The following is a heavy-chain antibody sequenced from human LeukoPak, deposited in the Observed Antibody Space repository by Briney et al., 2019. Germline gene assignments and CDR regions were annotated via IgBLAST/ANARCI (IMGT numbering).Heavy chain of an antibody. Sequence: SEALSLTCAGYGGPFSGYYWSRIRHPPGKGLEWIGEINHSGSTNYNPSLKSRANIPVHKSKKQFYRKLSSVTAADTAVYYCARSGRRVRGPRNCMDVWGKGTPVTVSS. D-gene: IGHD3-10*01. CDR1: GGPFSGYY. J-gene: IGHJ6*03. V-gene: IGHV4-34*01. CDR2: INHSGST. CDR3: ARSGRRVRGPRNCMDV.